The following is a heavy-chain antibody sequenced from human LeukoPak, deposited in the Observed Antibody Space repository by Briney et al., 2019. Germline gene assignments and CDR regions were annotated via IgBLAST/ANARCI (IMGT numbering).Heavy chain of an antibody. V-gene: IGHV3-23*01. J-gene: IGHJ5*02. D-gene: IGHD6-13*01. CDR1: GFTFSSYA. Sequence: PGGSLRLSCAASGFTFSSYAISWVRQAPGKGLEWVSAISGSGGSTYYADSVKGRFTISRDNSKNTLYLQMNSLRAEDTAVYYCAKDLMGIAAAGTSPSPWFDPWGQGTLVTVSS. CDR3: AKDLMGIAAAGTSPSPWFDP. CDR2: ISGSGGST.